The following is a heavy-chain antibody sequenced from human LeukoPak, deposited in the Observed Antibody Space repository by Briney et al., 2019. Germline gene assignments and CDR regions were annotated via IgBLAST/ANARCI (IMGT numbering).Heavy chain of an antibody. CDR3: ARGWDNYYGSGVFDY. V-gene: IGHV4-59*01. Sequence: PSETLSLTCTVSGGSISSYYWSWIRQPPGKGLEWIGYIYYSGSTNYNPSLKSRVTTSVDTSKNQFSLKLSSVTAADTAVYYCARGWDNYYGSGVFDYWGQGTLVTVSS. CDR2: IYYSGST. CDR1: GGSISSYY. D-gene: IGHD3-10*01. J-gene: IGHJ4*02.